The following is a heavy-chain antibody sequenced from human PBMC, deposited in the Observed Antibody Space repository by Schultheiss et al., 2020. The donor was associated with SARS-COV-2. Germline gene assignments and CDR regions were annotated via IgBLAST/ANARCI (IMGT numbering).Heavy chain of an antibody. D-gene: IGHD5-18*01. Sequence: SETLSLTCTVSGGSISSGGYYWSWIRQHPGKGLEWIGYISYSGSTYYNPSLKSRVTISRDRSKNQFSLKLSSVTAADTAVYYCARAMGELWLGYYYYYYGMDVWGQGTTVTVSS. CDR1: GGSISSGGYY. V-gene: IGHV4-31*03. CDR2: ISYSGST. J-gene: IGHJ6*02. CDR3: ARAMGELWLGYYYYYYGMDV.